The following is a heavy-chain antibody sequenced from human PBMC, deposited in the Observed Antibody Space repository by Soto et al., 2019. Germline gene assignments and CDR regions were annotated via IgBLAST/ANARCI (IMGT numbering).Heavy chain of an antibody. D-gene: IGHD5-18*01. Sequence: SLRLSCAASGFTFSSYVMYWVRQAPGKGLEWVAVISYDGNNKYYADSVKGRFTISRDNSKNTLYLQMNSLRAADTAVYYCARDNGYSYGYNLDHWGQGTLVTVSS. CDR1: GFTFSSYV. V-gene: IGHV3-30-3*01. J-gene: IGHJ4*02. CDR2: ISYDGNNK. CDR3: ARDNGYSYGYNLDH.